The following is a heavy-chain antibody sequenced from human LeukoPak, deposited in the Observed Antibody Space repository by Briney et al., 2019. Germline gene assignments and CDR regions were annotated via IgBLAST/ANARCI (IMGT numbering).Heavy chain of an antibody. J-gene: IGHJ6*04. CDR2: INHKGST. V-gene: IGHV4-34*01. Sequence: SETLSLTCAVYGGSFSGFYWTWIRQPPGKGLEWIGEINHKGSTNYNPSLMSRVSTSVDTSKNQFSLKLSSVTAADTAVYYCARGQHYYGSGSYEYSYYYYYYGMDVWGNGTTVTVSS. CDR3: ARGQHYYGSGSYEYSYYYYYYGMDV. D-gene: IGHD3-10*01. CDR1: GGSFSGFY.